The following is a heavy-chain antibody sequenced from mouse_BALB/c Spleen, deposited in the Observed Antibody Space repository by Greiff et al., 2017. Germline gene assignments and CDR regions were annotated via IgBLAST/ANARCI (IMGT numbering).Heavy chain of an antibody. CDR3: ARDLTGTRFAD. Sequence: EVKLMESGGGLVQPGGSLRLSCATSGFTFTDYYMSWVRQPPGKALEWLGFIRNKANGYTTEYSASVKGRFTISRDNSQSILYLQMNTLRAEDSATYYCARDLTGTRFADWGQGTLVTVAA. V-gene: IGHV7-3*02. D-gene: IGHD4-1*01. J-gene: IGHJ3*01. CDR1: GFTFTDYY. CDR2: IRNKANGYTT.